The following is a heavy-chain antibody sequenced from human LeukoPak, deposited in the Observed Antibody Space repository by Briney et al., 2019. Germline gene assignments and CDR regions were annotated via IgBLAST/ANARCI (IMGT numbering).Heavy chain of an antibody. D-gene: IGHD3-9*01. CDR3: ARGLLRYFDWLFQYYYGMDV. CDR2: MNPNSGNT. CDR1: GYTFTSYD. J-gene: IGHJ6*02. Sequence: ASVKVSCKASGYTFTSYDINWVRQATGQGLEWMGWMNPNSGNTGYAQKFQGRVTMTRNTFISTAYMELSSLRSEDTAVYYCARGLLRYFDWLFQYYYGMDVWGQGTTVTVSS. V-gene: IGHV1-8*01.